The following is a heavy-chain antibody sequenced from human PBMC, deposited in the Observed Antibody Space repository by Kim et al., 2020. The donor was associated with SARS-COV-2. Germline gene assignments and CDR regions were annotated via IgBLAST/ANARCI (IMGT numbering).Heavy chain of an antibody. D-gene: IGHD3-16*02. CDR3: ARDYYYYVWGSYRQYYFDY. J-gene: IGHJ4*02. CDR1: GGSISSSNW. Sequence: SETLSLTCAVSGGSISSSNWWSWVRQPPGKGLEWIGEIYHSGSTNYNPSLKSRVTISVDKSKNQFSLKLSSVTAADTAVYYCARDYYYYVWGSYRQYYFDYWGQGTLVTVSS. CDR2: IYHSGST. V-gene: IGHV4-4*02.